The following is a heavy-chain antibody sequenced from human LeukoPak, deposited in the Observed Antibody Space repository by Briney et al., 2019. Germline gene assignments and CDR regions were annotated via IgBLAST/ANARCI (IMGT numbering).Heavy chain of an antibody. CDR3: AKDRVFVVVPAAIDEDWFDP. CDR2: ISGSGGST. J-gene: IGHJ5*02. V-gene: IGHV3-23*01. CDR1: GFTFSRHW. Sequence: PGGSLRPSCGASGFTFSRHWMGWVRQAPGKGLEWVSAISGSGGSTYYADSVKGRFTISRDNSKNTLYLQMNSLRAEDTAVYYCAKDRVFVVVPAAIDEDWFDPWGQGTLVTVSS. D-gene: IGHD2-2*02.